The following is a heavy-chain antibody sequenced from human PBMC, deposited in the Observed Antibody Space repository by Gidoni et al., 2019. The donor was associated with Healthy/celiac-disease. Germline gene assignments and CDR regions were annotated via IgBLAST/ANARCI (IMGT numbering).Heavy chain of an antibody. CDR3: TTAGYCSSTSCYHRPYYYYGMDV. Sequence: EVQLVESGGGLVKPGGSLRLSCAASGLTFSNAWMSWVRRAPGKGLEWVGRIKSKTDGGTTDYAAPVKGRFTISRDDSKNTLYLQMNSLKTEDTAVYYCTTAGYCSSTSCYHRPYYYYGMDVWGQGTTVTVSS. CDR2: IKSKTDGGTT. D-gene: IGHD2-2*03. V-gene: IGHV3-15*01. CDR1: GLTFSNAW. J-gene: IGHJ6*02.